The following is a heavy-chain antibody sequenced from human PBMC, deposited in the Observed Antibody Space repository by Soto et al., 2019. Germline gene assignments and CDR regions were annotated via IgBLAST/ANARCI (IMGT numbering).Heavy chain of an antibody. CDR1: GFTFSSYN. CDR3: ARDRSTTTVTPYYFDY. V-gene: IGHV3-21*01. Sequence: EVQLVESGGGLVKPGGSLRLSCAASGFTFSSYNMNWVRQAPGKGLEWVSSISSSSSYIYYADSVKGRFNISRDNAKNSLYLQMNSLRAEDTAVYYCARDRSTTTVTPYYFDYWGQGTLVTVSS. J-gene: IGHJ4*02. CDR2: ISSSSSYI. D-gene: IGHD4-17*01.